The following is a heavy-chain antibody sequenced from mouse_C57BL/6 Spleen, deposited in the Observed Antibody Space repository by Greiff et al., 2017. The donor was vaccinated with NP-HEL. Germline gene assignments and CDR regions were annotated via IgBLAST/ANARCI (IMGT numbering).Heavy chain of an antibody. D-gene: IGHD3-1*01. CDR2: INPGSGGT. J-gene: IGHJ2*01. CDR3: ARSGYYLDY. Sequence: VQLQQSGAELVRPGTSVKVSCKASGYAFTNYLIEWVKQRPGQGLEWIGVINPGSGGTNYNEKFKGKATLTADKSSSTAYMQLSSLTSEDSAVYFCARSGYYLDYWGQGTTLTVSS. CDR1: GYAFTNYL. V-gene: IGHV1-54*01.